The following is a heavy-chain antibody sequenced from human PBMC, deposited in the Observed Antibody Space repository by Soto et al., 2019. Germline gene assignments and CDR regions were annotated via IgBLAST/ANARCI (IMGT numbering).Heavy chain of an antibody. D-gene: IGHD3-10*01. CDR2: MTYDGATK. Sequence: QAQLVESGGGVVQPGRSLRLSCVASGLPFSANQMYWVRQAPGKGLEGVAVMTYDGATKPHADSVKGRFTISRDNSKNAVYLQLDSLKPEDTAVYYCATGSYFENWGHGTLVTVSS. CDR1: GLPFSANQ. V-gene: IGHV3-30*04. J-gene: IGHJ4*01. CDR3: ATGSYFEN.